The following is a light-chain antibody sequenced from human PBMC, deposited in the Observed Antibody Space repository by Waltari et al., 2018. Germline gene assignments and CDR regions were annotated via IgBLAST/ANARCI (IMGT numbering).Light chain of an antibody. CDR2: DVS. V-gene: IGKV3-11*01. CDR1: QSVANF. CDR3: QQRNKWPLT. J-gene: IGKJ4*01. Sequence: DIVLTQSPATLSLSPGERATLSCRASQSVANFLAWYQQKPGQAPRLIIYDVSNRATDIPARFSGSGFATDFTLTISDVEPEDIAVYYCQQRNKWPLTFGGGTKVEIK.